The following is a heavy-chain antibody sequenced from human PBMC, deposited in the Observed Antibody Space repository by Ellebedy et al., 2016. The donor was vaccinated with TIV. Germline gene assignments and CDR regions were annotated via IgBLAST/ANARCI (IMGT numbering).Heavy chain of an antibody. CDR2: INPNDDTT. D-gene: IGHD6-19*01. CDR1: GYTFTSNF. J-gene: IGHJ4*02. V-gene: IGHV1-46*01. Sequence: AASVKVSCKASGYTFTSNFVHWVRQAPGQGLEWMGVINPNDDTTVYAQKFQGRVTVTRDTSTTTVYMELSSLSSDDTAVYYCARDIVPYTSDWRIDHWGQGTLVTVSS. CDR3: ARDIVPYTSDWRIDH.